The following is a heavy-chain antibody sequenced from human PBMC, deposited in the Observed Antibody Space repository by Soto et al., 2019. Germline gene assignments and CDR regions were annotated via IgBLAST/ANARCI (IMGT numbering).Heavy chain of an antibody. V-gene: IGHV1-69*13. J-gene: IGHJ6*02. CDR2: IIPIFGTA. D-gene: IGHD2-2*01. CDR1: GVTFSSYA. CDR3: ARCPVGYCSSTSCTKAKYYYYYYGMDV. Sequence: GASVKVSCKASGVTFSSYAISWVRQAPGQGLEWMGGIIPIFGTANYAQKFQGRVTITADESTSTAYMELSSLRSEDTAVYYCARCPVGYCSSTSCTKAKYYYYYYGMDVWGQGTTVTVSS.